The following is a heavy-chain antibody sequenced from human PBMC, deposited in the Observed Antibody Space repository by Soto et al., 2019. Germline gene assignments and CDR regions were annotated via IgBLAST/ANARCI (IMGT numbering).Heavy chain of an antibody. CDR1: GFTFSSYA. CDR2: ISGSGDST. V-gene: IGHV3-23*01. D-gene: IGHD6-13*01. J-gene: IGHJ6*02. CDR3: AKDRDGAAAGPTKFYGMDV. Sequence: EVQLLESGGGLVQPGGSLRLSCAASGFTFSSYAMSWVRQAPGKGLEWVSVISGSGDSTYYADSVRGRFTISRANSKNTLYRQMNSLRAEDTAVYYCAKDRDGAAAGPTKFYGMDVWGQGTTVTVSS.